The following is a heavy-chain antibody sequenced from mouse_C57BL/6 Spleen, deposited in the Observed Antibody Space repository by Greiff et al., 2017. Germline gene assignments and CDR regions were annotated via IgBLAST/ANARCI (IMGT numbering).Heavy chain of an antibody. J-gene: IGHJ2*01. V-gene: IGHV1-42*01. D-gene: IGHD2-3*01. Sequence: EVQRVESGPELVKPGASVKISCKASGYSFTGYYMNWVKQSPEKSLEWIGEINPSTGGTTYNQKFKAKATLTVDKSSSTAYMQLKGLTSEDSAVYYCARSSYDGLDYWGQGTTLTVSS. CDR2: INPSTGGT. CDR1: GYSFTGYY. CDR3: ARSSYDGLDY.